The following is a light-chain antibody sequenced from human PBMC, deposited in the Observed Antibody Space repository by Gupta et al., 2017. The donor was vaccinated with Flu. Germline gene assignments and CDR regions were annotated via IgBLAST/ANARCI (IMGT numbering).Light chain of an antibody. CDR3: QVWDRSTNQGV. CDR2: CDS. CDR1: KSGSES. Sequence: RLTWRGDKSGSESVSCYQQKPGQAPGVVVYCDSDRHLGSPARISGFNSGNTGTLTTTLTISRVEAEDEADYYCQVWDRSTNQGVFGGGTKLTVL. V-gene: IGLV3-21*02. J-gene: IGLJ3*02.